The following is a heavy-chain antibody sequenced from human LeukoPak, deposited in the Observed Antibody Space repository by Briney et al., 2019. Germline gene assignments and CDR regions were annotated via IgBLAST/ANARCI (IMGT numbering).Heavy chain of an antibody. J-gene: IGHJ4*02. V-gene: IGHV3-9*03. CDR1: GFTFDDYA. CDR2: ISWNSGRV. D-gene: IGHD6-6*01. CDR3: AKDMGYSSSSTFDY. Sequence: GRSLRLSCVASGFTFDDYAMHWFRQPPGKGLEWVSGISWNSGRVDYADSVKGRFTISRDNAKNSLYLQMNSLRTEDMAFYYCAKDMGYSSSSTFDYWGQGTLVTVSS.